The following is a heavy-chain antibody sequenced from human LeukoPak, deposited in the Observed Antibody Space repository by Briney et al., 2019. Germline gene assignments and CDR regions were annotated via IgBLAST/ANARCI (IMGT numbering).Heavy chain of an antibody. Sequence: GGSLTLSCAASLFTLSSNAMSWVRQTPGRGLEWVSAVSASGSSTYYADSVKGRFTISRDNSKNTLYLQMNSLGVEDTAIYYCAKLLAAAGTDYWGQGTLVTVSS. CDR2: VSASGSST. V-gene: IGHV3-23*01. CDR3: AKLLAAAGTDY. CDR1: LFTLSSNA. J-gene: IGHJ4*02. D-gene: IGHD6-13*01.